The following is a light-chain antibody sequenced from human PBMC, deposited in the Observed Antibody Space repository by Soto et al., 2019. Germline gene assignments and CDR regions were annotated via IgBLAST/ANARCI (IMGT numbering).Light chain of an antibody. CDR2: EVS. J-gene: IGLJ2*01. Sequence: QSVLTQPASGSGSPGQSITISCTGTSSDVGGYNYVSWYQQHPGKAPKLMIYEVSNRPSGVSNRFSGSKSGNTASLTISGLQAEDEADYYCSSYTSSSTLGVVFGGGTKVTV. CDR3: SSYTSSSTLGVV. CDR1: SSDVGGYNY. V-gene: IGLV2-14*01.